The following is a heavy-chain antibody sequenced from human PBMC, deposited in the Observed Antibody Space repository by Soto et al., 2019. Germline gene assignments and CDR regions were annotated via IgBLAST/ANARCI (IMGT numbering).Heavy chain of an antibody. CDR1: GFTFSTYA. CDR2: ISDSGDNT. V-gene: IGHV3-23*01. J-gene: IGHJ4*02. CDR3: AIPSGLTVTGPDY. D-gene: IGHD6-19*01. Sequence: GGSLRLSCAASGFTFSTYAMSWVRQAPGKGLEWVSAISDSGDNTYYADSVKGRFTISRDNSKNTLYLQMTSLRADDTAVYYCAIPSGLTVTGPDYWGQGTLVTVSS.